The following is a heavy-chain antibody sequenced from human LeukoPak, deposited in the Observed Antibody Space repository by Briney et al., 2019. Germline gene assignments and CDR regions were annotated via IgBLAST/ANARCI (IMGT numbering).Heavy chain of an antibody. CDR2: IIPIFGTA. D-gene: IGHD2-2*01. Sequence: SVKVSCKASGGTFSSYAISWVRQAPGQGLEWMGGIIPIFGTAKYAQKFQGRVTITTDESTSTAYMELSSLRSEDTAVYYCATGGYCSTTYCSGYYYMDVWGKGTTVTVSS. J-gene: IGHJ6*03. V-gene: IGHV1-69*05. CDR1: GGTFSSYA. CDR3: ATGGYCSTTYCSGYYYMDV.